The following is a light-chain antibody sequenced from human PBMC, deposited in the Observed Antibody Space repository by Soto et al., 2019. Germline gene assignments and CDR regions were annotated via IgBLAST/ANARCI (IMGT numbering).Light chain of an antibody. CDR3: SSYTSSSTYV. CDR2: EVS. CDR1: SSDVGSYNS. J-gene: IGLJ1*01. Sequence: QSALTQPPSVSGSPGQSVTISCTGTSSDVGSYNSVSWYQQSPGTAPKLMIYEVSNRPSGVPDRFAGSKSGNTASLTSSGRQAEDEADYYGSSYTSSSTYVFGTGTKVTVL. V-gene: IGLV2-18*02.